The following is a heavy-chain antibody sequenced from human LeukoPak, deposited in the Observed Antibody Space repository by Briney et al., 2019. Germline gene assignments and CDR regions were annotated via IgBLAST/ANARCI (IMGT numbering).Heavy chain of an antibody. CDR3: VRDLGGRSGH. J-gene: IGHJ4*02. V-gene: IGHV3-74*01. CDR1: GFTFSSNW. CDR2: INEDGSTT. D-gene: IGHD1-26*01. Sequence: GGSLRLSCAASGFTFSSNWMHWVRLAPGKGLVWVSRINEDGSTTNYADSVKGRSTIFRDNAKNTLCLQMNSLRAEDTAVYYCVRDLGGRSGHWGQGTLVTDSS.